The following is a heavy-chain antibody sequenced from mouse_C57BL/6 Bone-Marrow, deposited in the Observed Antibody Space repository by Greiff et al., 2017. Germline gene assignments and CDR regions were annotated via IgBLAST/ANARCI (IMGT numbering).Heavy chain of an antibody. J-gene: IGHJ3*01. CDR2: INPNNGGT. CDR1: GYTFTDYY. V-gene: IGHV1-26*01. D-gene: IGHD1-1*01. CDR3: ARWRYYGSSIQAWFAY. Sequence: EVQLQQSGPELVKPGASVKISCKASGYTFTDYYMNWVKQSHGKSLEWIGDINPNNGGTSYNQKFKGKATLTVDKSSSTAYMELRSLTSEDSAVYYGARWRYYGSSIQAWFAYWGQGTLVTVSA.